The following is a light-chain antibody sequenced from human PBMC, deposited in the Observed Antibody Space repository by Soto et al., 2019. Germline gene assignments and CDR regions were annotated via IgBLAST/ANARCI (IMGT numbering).Light chain of an antibody. CDR2: GVN. V-gene: IGLV1-40*01. CDR3: QSYDSSLSGSV. J-gene: IGLJ1*01. Sequence: QSVLTQPPSVSGAPGQRVSISRTGRSSNIGARYVVYWYQQLPGTAPKLLVSGVNDRPSGVPDRFSGSTSGTSASLAITGLQSEDKADYYCQSYDSSLSGSVFGTGTKLTVL. CDR1: SSNIGARYV.